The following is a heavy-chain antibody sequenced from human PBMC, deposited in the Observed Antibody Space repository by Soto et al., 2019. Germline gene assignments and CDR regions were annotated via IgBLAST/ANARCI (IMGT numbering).Heavy chain of an antibody. J-gene: IGHJ4*02. D-gene: IGHD3-16*01. CDR1: GGSVSSGTYY. CDR2: ISNTGSA. CDR3: VRGSDYAGVFDY. V-gene: IGHV4-61*01. Sequence: SETLSLTCTVSGGSVSSGTYYWSWIRQPPGKALEWIGYISNTGSASYNPSLKSRVTIPVDSSRNQFSLKLSSVTAADTAVYYCVRGSDYAGVFDYWGQGALVTVSS.